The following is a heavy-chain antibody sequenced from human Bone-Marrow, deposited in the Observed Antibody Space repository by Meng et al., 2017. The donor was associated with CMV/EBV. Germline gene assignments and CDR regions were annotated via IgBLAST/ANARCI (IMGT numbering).Heavy chain of an antibody. J-gene: IGHJ4*02. V-gene: IGHV3-7*01. Sequence: GGSLRLSCAASGFTFSSYWMSWVRQAPGKGLEWVANIKQDGSEKYYVDSVKGRFTITRDNAQNSLYLQMKSLRAEVTAVDYCAREGTIFGAETYNIDYWGQGTMVTVSS. D-gene: IGHD3-3*01. CDR2: IKQDGSEK. CDR3: AREGTIFGAETYNIDY. CDR1: GFTFSSYW.